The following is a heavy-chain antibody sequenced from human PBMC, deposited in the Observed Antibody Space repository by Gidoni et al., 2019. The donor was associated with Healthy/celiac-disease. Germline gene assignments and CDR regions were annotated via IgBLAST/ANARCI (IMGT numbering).Heavy chain of an antibody. Sequence: QVQLVESGGGVVQPGRSLRLSCAASGFTFSSFVMHWVRQAPGKGLEWVAVISYDAINKYYADSVKGRFTISRDNSKNTLYLQMNSLRAEDTAVYYWAKDLYSSGWYILQHWGQGTLVTVSS. V-gene: IGHV3-30*18. CDR3: AKDLYSSGWYILQH. CDR1: GFTFSSFV. D-gene: IGHD6-19*01. J-gene: IGHJ1*01. CDR2: ISYDAINK.